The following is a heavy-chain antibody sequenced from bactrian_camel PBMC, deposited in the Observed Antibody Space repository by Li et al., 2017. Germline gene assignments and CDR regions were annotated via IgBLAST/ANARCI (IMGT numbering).Heavy chain of an antibody. V-gene: IGHV3S40*01. CDR2: SSSGALSL. Sequence: VQLVESGGGSVQAGGSLRLSCAASGFTFSSYYMSWVRQVPGKGLEWVSSSSSGALSLVYADSVKGRFTISRDNAKNTVYLQMNNLKTEDTAVYYCATGAWADYPPGWGQGTQVTVS. D-gene: IGHD1*01. CDR1: GFTFSSYY. CDR3: ATGAWADYPPG. J-gene: IGHJ4*01.